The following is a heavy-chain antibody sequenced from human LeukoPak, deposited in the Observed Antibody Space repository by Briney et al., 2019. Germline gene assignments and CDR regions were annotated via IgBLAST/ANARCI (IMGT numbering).Heavy chain of an antibody. CDR2: INPSGGST. V-gene: IGHV1-46*01. CDR3: ARDYSSSCWGCSKYNWFDP. D-gene: IGHD6-13*01. J-gene: IGHJ5*02. Sequence: GASVKVSCKASGYTFTSYYMHWVRQAPGQGLEWMGIINPSGGSTSYAQKFQGRVTMTRDMSTSTVYMELSSLRSEDTAVYYCARDYSSSCWGCSKYNWFDPWGQGTLVTVSS. CDR1: GYTFTSYY.